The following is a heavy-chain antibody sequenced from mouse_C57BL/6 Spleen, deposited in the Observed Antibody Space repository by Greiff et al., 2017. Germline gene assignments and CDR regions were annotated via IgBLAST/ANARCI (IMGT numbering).Heavy chain of an antibody. D-gene: IGHD1-3*01. CDR1: GYSFTGYY. J-gene: IGHJ4*01. Sequence: VQLQQSGPELVKPGASVKISCKASGYSFTGYYMNWVKQSPEKSLEWIGEINPSTGGTTYNQKFKAKATLTVDKSSSTAYMQHKSLTSEDSAVYYCAITDYSLDYWGQGTSVTVSS. CDR3: AITDYSLDY. V-gene: IGHV1-42*01. CDR2: INPSTGGT.